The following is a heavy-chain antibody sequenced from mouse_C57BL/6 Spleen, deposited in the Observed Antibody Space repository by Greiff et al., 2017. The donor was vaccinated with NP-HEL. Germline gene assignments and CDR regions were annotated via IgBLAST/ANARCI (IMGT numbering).Heavy chain of an antibody. D-gene: IGHD1-1*01. Sequence: VQLQQSGAELVKPGASVKISCKASGYAFSSYWMNWVKQRPGKGLEWIGQIYPGDGDTNYNGKFKGKATLTADKSSSTAYMQLSSLTSEDSAVYFCARAGLSYGSSFFDYWGQGTTLTVSS. CDR1: GYAFSSYW. CDR2: IYPGDGDT. V-gene: IGHV1-80*01. J-gene: IGHJ2*01. CDR3: ARAGLSYGSSFFDY.